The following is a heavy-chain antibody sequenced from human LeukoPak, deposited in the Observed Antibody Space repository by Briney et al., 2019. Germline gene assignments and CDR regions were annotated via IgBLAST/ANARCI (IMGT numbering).Heavy chain of an antibody. D-gene: IGHD2-8*02. J-gene: IGHJ6*03. V-gene: IGHV4-61*02. Sequence: YPSETLSLTCTVSGGSISSGSYYWSWIRQPAGKGLEWIGRIYTSGSTNYNPSLKSRVTISVDTSKNQFSLKLTSVTAADTAVYYCARLVDNGYYMDVWGKGTTVTVSS. CDR2: IYTSGST. CDR1: GGSISSGSYY. CDR3: ARLVDNGYYMDV.